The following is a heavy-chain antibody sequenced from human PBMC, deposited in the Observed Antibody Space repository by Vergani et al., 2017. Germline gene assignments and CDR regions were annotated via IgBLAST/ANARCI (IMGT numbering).Heavy chain of an antibody. CDR2: IYYSGST. V-gene: IGHV4-59*01. CDR1: GGSISSYY. CDR3: ARDPYGSLGWFDP. Sequence: QVQLQESGPGLVKPSETLSLTCTVSGGSISSYYWSWIRQPPGKGLEWIGYIYYSGSTNYNPSLKSRVTISVDTAKNQFSLKLSAVTAADTAVDYWARDPYGSLGWFDPWGQGTLVTVSS. D-gene: IGHD3-10*01. J-gene: IGHJ5*02.